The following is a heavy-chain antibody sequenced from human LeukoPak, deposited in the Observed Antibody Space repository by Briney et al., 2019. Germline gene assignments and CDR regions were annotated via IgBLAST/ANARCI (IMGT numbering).Heavy chain of an antibody. J-gene: IGHJ5*02. D-gene: IGHD2-15*01. CDR2: IYPGDSDT. V-gene: IGHV5-51*01. CDR3: ARSQGYCSGGSCLQGDWFDP. CDR1: GYSFTNYW. Sequence: GESLKISCKGSGYSFTNYWIGWVRQMPGKGLEWMGIIYPGDSDTRYSPSFQGQVTISADKSVRTAYLQWGSLKASDTAMYYCARSQGYCSGGSCLQGDWFDPWGQGTLVTVSS.